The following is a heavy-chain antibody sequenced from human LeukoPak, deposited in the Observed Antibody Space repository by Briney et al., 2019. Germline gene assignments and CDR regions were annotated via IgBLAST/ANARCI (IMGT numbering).Heavy chain of an antibody. Sequence: ASVKVSSKTSGYTFTGHFIHWVRQAPGQGLEWMGWINPNSGATKDTQRSQGRVTMTRDTSISTAYMELSRLTSDDTAVYYCARGAYSTDDYSGVGDYWGQGSLVTVSS. CDR3: ARGAYSTDDYSGVGDY. CDR2: INPNSGAT. CDR1: GYTFTGHF. J-gene: IGHJ4*02. V-gene: IGHV1-2*02. D-gene: IGHD2/OR15-2a*01.